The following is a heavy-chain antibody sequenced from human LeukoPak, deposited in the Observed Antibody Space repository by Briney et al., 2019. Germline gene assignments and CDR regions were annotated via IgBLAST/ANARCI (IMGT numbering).Heavy chain of an antibody. CDR1: GFTFSSY. CDR3: QFTADAFDI. D-gene: IGHD3-16*01. J-gene: IGHJ3*02. V-gene: IGHV3-23*01. Sequence: GGSLRLSCAASGFTFSSYMNWVRQAPGKGLEWVSAISGSGGSTYYADSVKGRFTISRDNSKNTLYLQMNSLRAEDTAVYYCQFTADAFDIWGQGTMVTVSS. CDR2: ISGSGGST.